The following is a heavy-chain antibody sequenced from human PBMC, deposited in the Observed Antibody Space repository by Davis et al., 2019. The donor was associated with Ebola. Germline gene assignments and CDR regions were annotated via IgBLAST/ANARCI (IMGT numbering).Heavy chain of an antibody. Sequence: AASVKVSCKASGYTFSSYDINWVRQAPGQGLERMGRIIPILGIANYAQKFQGRVTMTEDTSTDTAYMELSSLRSADTAVYYCAISAFGYKVGDYWGQGTLVTVSS. V-gene: IGHV1-69*04. CDR1: GYTFSSYD. J-gene: IGHJ4*02. D-gene: IGHD3-22*01. CDR2: IIPILGIA. CDR3: AISAFGYKVGDY.